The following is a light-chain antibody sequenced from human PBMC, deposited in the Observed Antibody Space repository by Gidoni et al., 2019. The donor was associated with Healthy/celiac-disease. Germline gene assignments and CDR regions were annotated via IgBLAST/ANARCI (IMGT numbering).Light chain of an antibody. CDR2: EVS. V-gene: IGLV2-23*02. Sequence: QSALTQPASVSGSPGQSITIACTGTSSDVGSYNLVSWYQQHPGNAPKLMIYEVSKRPSGVSNRFSGSKSGNTASLTISGLQAEDEADYYCCSYAGSSTWVVFGGGTKLTVL. CDR3: CSYAGSSTWVV. J-gene: IGLJ2*01. CDR1: SSDVGSYNL.